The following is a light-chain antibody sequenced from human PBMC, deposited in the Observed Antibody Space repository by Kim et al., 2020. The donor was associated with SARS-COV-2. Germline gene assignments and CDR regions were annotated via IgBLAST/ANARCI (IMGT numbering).Light chain of an antibody. CDR2: AAS. CDR3: QQSYSTPKT. CDR1: QTIDTY. J-gene: IGKJ1*01. V-gene: IGKV1-39*01. Sequence: ASVGDGISITCRASQTIDTYVNWYQQNQGKAPKLLIYAASRLHSGVPSRFSGSGSGTYFTLTINSLQPEDFATYYCQQSYSTPKTFGQGTKVDIK.